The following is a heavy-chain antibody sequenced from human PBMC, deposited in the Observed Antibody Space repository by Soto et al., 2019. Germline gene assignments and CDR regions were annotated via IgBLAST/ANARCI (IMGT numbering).Heavy chain of an antibody. CDR1: GGSISGYY. V-gene: IGHV4-59*01. CDR3: ARQQLLPFYYASDV. Sequence: SETLSLTCNVSGGSISGYYWSWIRQSPGKGLEYIGYIYYRGSTNYNSSLKSRVTMSVDTSRNQFSLKMNSVTAADTAVYYCARQQLLPFYYASDVWGQGTTVTVSS. D-gene: IGHD1-26*01. J-gene: IGHJ6*02. CDR2: IYYRGST.